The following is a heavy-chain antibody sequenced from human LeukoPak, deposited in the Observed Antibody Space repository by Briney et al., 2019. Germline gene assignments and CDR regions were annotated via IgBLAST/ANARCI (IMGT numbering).Heavy chain of an antibody. Sequence: GLSVNVSCKASGYTFTSFYINCVRQATGQGHERMGYMNPKTRDTGEAQTFQGRVTITRDTSISPAYIEPSSVSPEDPGERYCVRGYACFESSGNAGMDWGQGTLVTVSS. CDR3: VRGYACFESSGNAGMD. V-gene: IGHV1-8*03. D-gene: IGHD3-22*01. CDR1: GYTFTSFY. J-gene: IGHJ4*02. CDR2: MNPKTRDT.